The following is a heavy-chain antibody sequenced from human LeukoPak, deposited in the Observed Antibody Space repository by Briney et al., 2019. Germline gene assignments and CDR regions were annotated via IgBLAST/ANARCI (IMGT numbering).Heavy chain of an antibody. CDR1: GGSISSYY. CDR3: ARLLAGSFDY. D-gene: IGHD7-27*01. J-gene: IGHJ4*02. CDR2: IYYSGST. Sequence: SETLSLACTVSGGSISSYYWSWIRQPPGKGLEWIGYIYYSGSTNYNPSLKSRVTISVDTSKNQFSLKLSSVTAADTAVYYCARLLAGSFDYWGQGTLVTVSS. V-gene: IGHV4-59*08.